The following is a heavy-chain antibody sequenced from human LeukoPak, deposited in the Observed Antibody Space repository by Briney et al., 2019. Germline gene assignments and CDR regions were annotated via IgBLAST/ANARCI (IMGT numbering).Heavy chain of an antibody. CDR2: INPSGGST. CDR3: ARVGPAYDSSGYPDY. CDR1: GYTFTSYY. V-gene: IGHV1-46*01. Sequence: ASVKVSCKASGYTFTSYYMHWVRQAPGQGLEWMGIINPSGGSTSYAQKFQGRVTMTGDMSTSTVYMELSSLRSEDTAVYYCARVGPAYDSSGYPDYWGQGTLVTVSP. D-gene: IGHD3-22*01. J-gene: IGHJ4*02.